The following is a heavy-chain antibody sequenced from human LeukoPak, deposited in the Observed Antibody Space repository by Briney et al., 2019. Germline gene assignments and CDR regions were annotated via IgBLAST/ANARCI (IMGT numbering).Heavy chain of an antibody. V-gene: IGHV3-30-3*01. J-gene: IGHJ4*02. CDR2: ISSDGSLE. D-gene: IGHD2-2*01. Sequence: PGRSLTLSCAASGFTFSGYAMHWVRQAPGKGLEWLAVISSDGSLEYYADSVKGRFTISRDNSKNTLYLQMNSLRPEDTAVYYCARDPVPAAARHFDYWGQGNPVAASS. CDR3: ARDPVPAAARHFDY. CDR1: GFTFSGYA.